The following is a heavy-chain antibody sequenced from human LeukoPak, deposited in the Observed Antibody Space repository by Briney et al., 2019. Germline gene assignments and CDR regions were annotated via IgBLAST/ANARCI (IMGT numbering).Heavy chain of an antibody. V-gene: IGHV3-48*04. CDR2: ISSSSSTI. D-gene: IGHD5-24*01. J-gene: IGHJ4*02. Sequence: HPGGSLRLSCAASGFTFSSYSMNWVRQAPGKGLEWVSYISSSSSTIYYADSVKGRFTISRDNAKNSLYLQMNSLRAEDTAVYYCARDSEMAEPYFDYWGQGTLVTVSS. CDR3: ARDSEMAEPYFDY. CDR1: GFTFSSYS.